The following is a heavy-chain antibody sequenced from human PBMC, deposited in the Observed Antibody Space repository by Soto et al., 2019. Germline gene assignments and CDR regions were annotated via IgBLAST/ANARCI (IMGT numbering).Heavy chain of an antibody. CDR1: GGSISSGDYY. D-gene: IGHD3-9*01. J-gene: IGHJ5*02. Sequence: QVQLQESGPGLVKPSQTLSLTCTVSGGSISSGDYYWSWIRQPPGKGLEWIGYIYYSGSTYYNPSLESRVTIAVDTSKNQFSPKLSSVTAADTAVYYCARDVPGYDILTGYYVNWFDPWGQGTLVTVSS. V-gene: IGHV4-30-4*01. CDR3: ARDVPGYDILTGYYVNWFDP. CDR2: IYYSGST.